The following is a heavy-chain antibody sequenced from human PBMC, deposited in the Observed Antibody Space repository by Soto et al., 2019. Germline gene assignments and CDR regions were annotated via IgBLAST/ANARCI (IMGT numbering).Heavy chain of an antibody. D-gene: IGHD6-13*01. CDR3: ATDRAAAGTYDY. Sequence: ASVKVSCTVSGYTLTELSMHWVRQAPGKGLEWMGGFDPEDGETIYAQKFQGRVTMTEDTSTDTAYMELSSLRSEDTAVYYCATDRAAAGTYDYWGQGTLVTVSS. J-gene: IGHJ4*02. V-gene: IGHV1-24*01. CDR2: FDPEDGET. CDR1: GYTLTELS.